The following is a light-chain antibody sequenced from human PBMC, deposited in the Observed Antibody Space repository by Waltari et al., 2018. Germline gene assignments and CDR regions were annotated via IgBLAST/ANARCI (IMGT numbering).Light chain of an antibody. V-gene: IGLV4-69*01. CDR1: SGHSNYA. CDR2: VNSDGSH. Sequence: QLLLTQSPSASASLRASVKLTCTLSSGHSNYALAWHQQQPDKGPRYLMKVNSDGSHIKGDGIPDRFSGSSSGAERYLTISSLQSEDEADYYCQTGGFGIWVFGGGTKLTVL. J-gene: IGLJ3*02. CDR3: QTGGFGIWV.